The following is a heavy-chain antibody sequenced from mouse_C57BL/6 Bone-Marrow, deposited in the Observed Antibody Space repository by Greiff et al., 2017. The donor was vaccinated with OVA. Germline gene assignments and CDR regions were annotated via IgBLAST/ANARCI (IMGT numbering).Heavy chain of an antibody. CDR2: IRSKSNNYAT. D-gene: IGHD2-3*01. CDR3: VRHYDGYYGFAY. J-gene: IGHJ3*01. V-gene: IGHV10-1*01. CDR1: GFSFNTYA. Sequence: DAGGGLVQPKGSLKLSCAASGFSFNTYAMNWVRQAPGKGLEWVARIRSKSNNYATYYADSVKDRFTISRDDSESMLYLQMNNLKTEDTAMYYGVRHYDGYYGFAYWGQGTLVTVSA.